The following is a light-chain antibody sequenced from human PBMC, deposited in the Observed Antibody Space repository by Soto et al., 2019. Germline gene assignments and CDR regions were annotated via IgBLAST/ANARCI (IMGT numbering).Light chain of an antibody. CDR3: GSWDSSLSAYV. J-gene: IGLJ1*01. CDR2: DDN. V-gene: IGLV1-51*01. Sequence: VLTQPPSVSAAPGQKVTISCSGSSSNIGGNSVSWYQQLPGTAPKLLIYDDNKRPSGIPDRFSGSKSGTSATLGITGFHTGDEADYYCGSWDSSLSAYVFGTGTKVTAL. CDR1: SSNIGGNS.